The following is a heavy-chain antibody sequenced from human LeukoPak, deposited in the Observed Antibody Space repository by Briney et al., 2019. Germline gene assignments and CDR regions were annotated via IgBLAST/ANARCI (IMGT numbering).Heavy chain of an antibody. Sequence: PGGSLRLSCAASGFTFSNYAMHWVRQAPGKGLEWVAVISYDGSNKYDADSVKGRFTISGDNSKNTLYLQMNSLRAEDTAVYYCARDRGYSGYDGLDYWGQGTLVTVSS. V-gene: IGHV3-30-3*01. CDR2: ISYDGSNK. CDR1: GFTFSNYA. CDR3: ARDRGYSGYDGLDY. D-gene: IGHD5-12*01. J-gene: IGHJ4*02.